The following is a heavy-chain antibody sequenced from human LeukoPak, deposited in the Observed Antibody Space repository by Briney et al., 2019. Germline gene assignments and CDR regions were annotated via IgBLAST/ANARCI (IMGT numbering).Heavy chain of an antibody. V-gene: IGHV1-69*06. D-gene: IGHD4-23*01. CDR1: GGTFSSYA. CDR2: IIPIFGTA. J-gene: IGHJ3*02. Sequence: SVKVSCKASGGTFSSYAISWVRQAPGQGLEWMGGIIPIFGTANYAQKFQGRVTMTEDTSTDTAYMELSSLRSEDTAVYYCATVATVVTPGAFDIWGQGTMVTVSS. CDR3: ATVATVVTPGAFDI.